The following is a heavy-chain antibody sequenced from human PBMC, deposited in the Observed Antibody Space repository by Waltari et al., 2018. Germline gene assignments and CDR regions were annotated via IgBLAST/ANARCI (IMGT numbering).Heavy chain of an antibody. CDR1: GYTFTSYG. D-gene: IGHD1-26*01. CDR2: ISAYNGNT. V-gene: IGHV1-18*01. J-gene: IGHJ6*02. Sequence: QVQLVQSGAEVKKPGASVKVSCKASGYTFTSYGISWVRQAPGQGLEWMGWISAYNGNTNYAQKLQGRVTMTTDTSTSTAYMELRSLRSDDTAVYYCAREGSDSGSYFDSLRYYYGMDVWGQGTTVTVSS. CDR3: AREGSDSGSYFDSLRYYYGMDV.